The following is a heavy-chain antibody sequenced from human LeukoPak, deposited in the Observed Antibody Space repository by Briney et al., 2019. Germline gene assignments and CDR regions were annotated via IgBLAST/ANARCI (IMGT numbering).Heavy chain of an antibody. CDR1: GGSFSGYY. Sequence: PSETLSLTCAVYGGSFSGYYWSWIRQPPGKGLEWIGEINHSGSTNSNPSLKSRVTISVDTSKNQFSLKLSSVTAADTAVYYCARDLMVRGVMYYYYMDVWGKGTTVTISS. D-gene: IGHD3-10*01. J-gene: IGHJ6*03. CDR2: INHSGST. CDR3: ARDLMVRGVMYYYYMDV. V-gene: IGHV4-34*01.